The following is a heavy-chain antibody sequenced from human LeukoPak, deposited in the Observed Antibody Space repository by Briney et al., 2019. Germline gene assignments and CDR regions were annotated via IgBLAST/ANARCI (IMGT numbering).Heavy chain of an antibody. D-gene: IGHD2-21*02. Sequence: SETLSLTCTVAGGSISSSSYYWGWIRQPPGKGLEWIGSIYYSGSTYYNPSLKSRVTISVDTSTNQFSLQLSSVTAADTAVYYCARHRAYCGGDCYSRGVNWFDPWGQRTLVTVSS. CDR1: GGSISSSSYY. CDR3: ARHRAYCGGDCYSRGVNWFDP. V-gene: IGHV4-39*01. J-gene: IGHJ5*02. CDR2: IYYSGST.